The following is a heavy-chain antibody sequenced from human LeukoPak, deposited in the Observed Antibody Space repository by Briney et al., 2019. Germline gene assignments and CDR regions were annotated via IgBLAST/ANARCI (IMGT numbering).Heavy chain of an antibody. CDR1: GYTFTGYY. J-gene: IGHJ5*02. CDR2: INPNGGDT. V-gene: IGHV1-2*02. Sequence: GASVKVSCKASGYTFTGYYIHWVRQAPGQGLEWMGWINPNGGDTNYAQKFQGRVTMTRDTSISTAYMELSRLRSDDTAVYYCARAGAELLWFGELWNWFDPWGQGTLVTVSS. D-gene: IGHD3-10*01. CDR3: ARAGAELLWFGELWNWFDP.